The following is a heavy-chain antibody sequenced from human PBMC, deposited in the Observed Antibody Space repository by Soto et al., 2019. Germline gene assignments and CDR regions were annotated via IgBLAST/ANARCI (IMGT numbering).Heavy chain of an antibody. CDR2: ISSSSSYI. D-gene: IGHD2-2*01. J-gene: IGHJ4*02. Sequence: EVQLVECGGGLGRPGGSLRLSCAASGFTFSSYSMNWVRQAPGKGLEWVSSISSSSSYIYYADSVKGRFTISRDNAKNSLYLQMNSLRAEDTAVYYCARDHCSSTSCYSPWGQGTLVTVSS. V-gene: IGHV3-21*01. CDR3: ARDHCSSTSCYSP. CDR1: GFTFSSYS.